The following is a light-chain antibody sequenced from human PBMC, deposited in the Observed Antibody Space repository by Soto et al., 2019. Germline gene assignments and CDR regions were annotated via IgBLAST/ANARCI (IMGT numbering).Light chain of an antibody. CDR3: QQRSNWPPGLT. J-gene: IGKJ4*01. V-gene: IGKV3-11*01. CDR1: QSISDT. CDR2: DAS. Sequence: EIVMTQSPATLSVSPGGRATLSCRASQSISDTLAWYQQKPGQAPRLLIYDASNRATGIPARFSGSGSGTDFTLTISSLEPEDFAVYYCQQRSNWPPGLTFGGGTKVDIK.